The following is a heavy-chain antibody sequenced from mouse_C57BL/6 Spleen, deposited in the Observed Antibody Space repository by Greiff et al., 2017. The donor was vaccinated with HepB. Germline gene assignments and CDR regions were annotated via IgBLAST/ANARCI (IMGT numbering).Heavy chain of an antibody. J-gene: IGHJ1*03. CDR3: ARRTGVRYFDV. V-gene: IGHV1-55*01. D-gene: IGHD4-1*01. Sequence: QVQLKESGAELVKPGASVKMSCKASGYTFTSYWITWVKQRPGQGLEWIGDIYPGSGSTNYNEKFKSKATLTVDTSSSTAYMQLSSLTSEDSAVYYCARRTGVRYFDVWGTGTTVTVSS. CDR1: GYTFTSYW. CDR2: IYPGSGST.